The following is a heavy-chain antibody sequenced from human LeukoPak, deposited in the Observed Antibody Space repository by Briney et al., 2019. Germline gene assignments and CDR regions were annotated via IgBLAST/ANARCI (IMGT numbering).Heavy chain of an antibody. Sequence: SETLSLTCTVSGGSVSSGSYYWSWIRQPPGKGLEWIGYIYYSGSTNYNPSLKSRVTISVDTSKNQFSLKLSSVTAADTAVYYCARVSVGFGEAYYFDYWGQGTLVTVS. CDR2: IYYSGST. J-gene: IGHJ4*02. V-gene: IGHV4-61*01. CDR3: ARVSVGFGEAYYFDY. D-gene: IGHD3-10*01. CDR1: GGSVSSGSYY.